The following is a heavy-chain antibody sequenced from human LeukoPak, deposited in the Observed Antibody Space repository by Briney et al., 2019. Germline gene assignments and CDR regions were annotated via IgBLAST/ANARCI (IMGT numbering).Heavy chain of an antibody. CDR1: GVTFRTYA. CDR2: ISGSGGNT. D-gene: IGHD3-16*01. Sequence: AGGSLRHSCAASGVTFRTYARSWVRQAPGKGLEWVSAISGSGGNTYYADSVKGRFTISRDNSKNTLYLQMDSLRAEDTAVYYCAKRVFGGVDIWGQGTKVTVSS. CDR3: AKRVFGGVDI. V-gene: IGHV3-23*01. J-gene: IGHJ3*02.